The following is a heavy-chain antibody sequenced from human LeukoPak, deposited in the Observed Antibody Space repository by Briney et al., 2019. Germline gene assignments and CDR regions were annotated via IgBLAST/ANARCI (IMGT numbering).Heavy chain of an antibody. CDR2: IYNSGST. D-gene: IGHD4-17*01. V-gene: IGHV4-59*08. Sequence: SETLSLTCTVSGGSISYYYWSWIRQPPGKGLEWIGYIYNSGSTKYNPSLKSQITISVDTSKNQFSLKLSSVTAADTAMYYCARQGNGDLYNFDYWGQGTLVTVSS. J-gene: IGHJ4*02. CDR1: GGSISYYY. CDR3: ARQGNGDLYNFDY.